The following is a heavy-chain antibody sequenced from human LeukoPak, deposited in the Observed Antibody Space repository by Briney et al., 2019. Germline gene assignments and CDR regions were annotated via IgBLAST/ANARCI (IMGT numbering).Heavy chain of an antibody. Sequence: GGSLRLSCAASGFTFSSYGMHWVRQAPGKGLEWVAVISYDGSNKYYADSVKGRFTISRDNSKNTLYLQMNSLRAEDTAVYYCAKSVVQYYYDSSGYYPDWGQGTLVTVSS. J-gene: IGHJ4*02. CDR2: ISYDGSNK. D-gene: IGHD3-22*01. CDR1: GFTFSSYG. V-gene: IGHV3-30*18. CDR3: AKSVVQYYYDSSGYYPD.